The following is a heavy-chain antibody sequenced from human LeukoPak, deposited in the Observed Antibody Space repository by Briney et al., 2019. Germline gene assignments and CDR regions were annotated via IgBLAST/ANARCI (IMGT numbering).Heavy chain of an antibody. CDR3: ARDLTTLFYNWFGP. V-gene: IGHV3-7*03. J-gene: IGHJ5*02. CDR2: IKQDGSEK. CDR1: GFTFSSYW. Sequence: GGSLRLSCAASGFTFSSYWMSWVRQAPGKGLEWVANIKQDGSEKYYVDSVKGRFTISRDNAKNSLYLQMNSLRAEDTAVYYCARDLTTLFYNWFGPWGQGTLVTVSS. D-gene: IGHD4-17*01.